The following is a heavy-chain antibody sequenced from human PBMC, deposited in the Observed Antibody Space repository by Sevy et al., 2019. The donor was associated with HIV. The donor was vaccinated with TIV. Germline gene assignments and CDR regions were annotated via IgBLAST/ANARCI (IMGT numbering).Heavy chain of an antibody. CDR2: IYYGGST. CDR3: ARQRGGWYEYDASDV. J-gene: IGHJ3*01. CDR1: DVSISSGTNY. D-gene: IGHD6-19*01. V-gene: IGHV4-39*01. Sequence: SETLSLTCTVSDVSISSGTNYWGWIRQPPGKGLEWIGSIYYGGSTYYNPSLKSRMTVSADTSTNQFSLKLTSVTAADTAVYYCARQRGGWYEYDASDVWGQGTMVTVSS.